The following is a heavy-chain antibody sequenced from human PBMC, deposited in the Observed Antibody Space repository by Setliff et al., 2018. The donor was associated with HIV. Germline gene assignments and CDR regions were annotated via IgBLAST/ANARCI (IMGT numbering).Heavy chain of an antibody. CDR3: AKDIQCSGGSCKHFDF. Sequence: GGSLRLSCAASGFTFSSYWMSWVRQAPGKGLEWVANINEDGSDKFYVDSIKGRFTVSRDNAKNSLYLQMSSLRDEDTAVYFCAKDIQCSGGSCKHFDFWGQGTRVTVSS. CDR1: GFTFSSYW. D-gene: IGHD2-15*01. V-gene: IGHV3-7*03. J-gene: IGHJ4*02. CDR2: INEDGSDK.